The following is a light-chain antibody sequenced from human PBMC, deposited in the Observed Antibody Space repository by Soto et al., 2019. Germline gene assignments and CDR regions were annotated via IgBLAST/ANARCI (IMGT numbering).Light chain of an antibody. J-gene: IGLJ1*01. V-gene: IGLV2-14*03. CDR2: DVT. CDR3: SSYTTSSTYV. Sequence: QSALTQPASVSGSPGQSITISCTGTSSDVGAYNYVSWYQQHPGKAPKLMIYDVTNRPSGVSNRFSGSKSGYTASLTSSGLQAEDEADYYCSSYTTSSTYVFGTGTKVTVL. CDR1: SSDVGAYNY.